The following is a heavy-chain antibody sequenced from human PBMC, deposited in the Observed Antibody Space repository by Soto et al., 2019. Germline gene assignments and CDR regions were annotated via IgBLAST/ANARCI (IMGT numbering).Heavy chain of an antibody. CDR3: ARDLFAGDYEYFQH. CDR2: ISAYNGNT. J-gene: IGHJ1*01. CDR1: GYTFTSYG. Sequence: ASVKVSSKASGYTFTSYGISWVRQAPGQGLEWMGWISAYNGNTNYAQKLQGRVTMTTDTSTSTAYMELRSLRSDDTAVYYCARDLFAGDYEYFQHWGQGTLVTVSS. D-gene: IGHD3-16*01. V-gene: IGHV1-18*01.